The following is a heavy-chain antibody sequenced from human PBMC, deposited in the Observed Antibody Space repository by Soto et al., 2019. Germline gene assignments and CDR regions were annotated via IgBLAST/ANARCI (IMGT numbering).Heavy chain of an antibody. CDR1: GDSITTFH. D-gene: IGHD1-26*01. CDR2: VYFSGST. CDR3: AANDSEGYFVY. V-gene: IGHV4-59*03. Sequence: PSETPYLTSSVFGDSITTFHWSWIRQPPGKGLECIGYVYFSGSTKYNPSLKSRVIMSIDTSKNEFSLKLTSVTAADSAAYFCAANDSEGYFVYWGQGALVTVYS. J-gene: IGHJ4*02.